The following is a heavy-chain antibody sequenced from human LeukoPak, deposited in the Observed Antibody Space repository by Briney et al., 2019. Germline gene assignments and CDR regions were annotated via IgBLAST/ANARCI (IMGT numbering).Heavy chain of an antibody. CDR1: GFILRSHA. CDR2: ISDNGGST. V-gene: IGHV3-64D*06. Sequence: GGSLRLSCSASGFILRSHAMHWVRQAPGKGLEYVSRISDNGGSTYYADSVKGRFTISRDNSKNTLYLQMSILRAVDTAVYYCVKDNEAGGSPFDRWGQGTLVTVSS. CDR3: VKDNEAGGSPFDR. D-gene: IGHD1-1*01. J-gene: IGHJ4*02.